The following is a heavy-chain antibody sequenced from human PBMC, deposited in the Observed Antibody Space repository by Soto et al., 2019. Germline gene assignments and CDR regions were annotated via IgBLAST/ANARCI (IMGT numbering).Heavy chain of an antibody. D-gene: IGHD3-3*01. CDR2: INPSGST. Sequence: PSETLSLTCAVYGGSFSGYYWSWIRQPPGKGLEWIGEINPSGSTNYNPSLKSRVTISVDTSKNQFSLKLSSVTAADTAVYYCARGFRYYDFWSGYYTGPVYGMDVWGQGTTVTVSS. CDR3: ARGFRYYDFWSGYYTGPVYGMDV. CDR1: GGSFSGYY. V-gene: IGHV4-34*01. J-gene: IGHJ6*02.